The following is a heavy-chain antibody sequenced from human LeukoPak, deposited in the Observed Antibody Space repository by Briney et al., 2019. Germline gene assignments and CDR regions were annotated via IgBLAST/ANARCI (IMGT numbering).Heavy chain of an antibody. CDR1: GFTFSSYD. V-gene: IGHV3-13*01. CDR3: ARGVRMATITEYAFDI. Sequence: GGSLRLSCAASGFTFSSYDMHWVRQATGKGLEWVSAIGTAGDTYYPGPVKGRFTISRENAKNSLYLQMNSLRAGDTAVYYCARGVRMATITEYAFDIWGQGTMVTVSS. D-gene: IGHD5-24*01. J-gene: IGHJ3*02. CDR2: IGTAGDT.